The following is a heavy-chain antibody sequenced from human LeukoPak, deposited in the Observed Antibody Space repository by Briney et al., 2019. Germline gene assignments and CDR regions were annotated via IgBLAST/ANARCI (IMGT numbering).Heavy chain of an antibody. CDR3: VRSAVGGYGYDY. J-gene: IGHJ4*02. CDR2: IHPGDSDT. D-gene: IGHD5-18*01. CDR1: GYSFISNW. Sequence: GESLKISCKGSGYSFISNWIGWVRQMPGKGLEWMGIIHPGDSDTRYSPSSQGQVTISADSSISTAYLQWNSLKASDTAMYDCVRSAVGGYGYDYWGQGILVTVSS. V-gene: IGHV5-51*01.